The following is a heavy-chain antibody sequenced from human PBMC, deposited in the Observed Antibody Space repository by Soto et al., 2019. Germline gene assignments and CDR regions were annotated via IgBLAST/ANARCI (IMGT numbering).Heavy chain of an antibody. CDR2: IKSKTDGGTT. CDR1: GFTFSNAW. CDR3: TSKTSYDSSFYDTGSFDN. Sequence: GGSLRLSCAASGFTFSNAWRSWVRQAPGKGLEWVGRIKSKTDGGTTDYAAPVKGRFTISRDDSKNTLYLQMNSLKTDDTAVYYCTSKTSYDSSFYDTGSFDNWGQGTMVTVSS. V-gene: IGHV3-15*01. D-gene: IGHD3-22*01. J-gene: IGHJ3*02.